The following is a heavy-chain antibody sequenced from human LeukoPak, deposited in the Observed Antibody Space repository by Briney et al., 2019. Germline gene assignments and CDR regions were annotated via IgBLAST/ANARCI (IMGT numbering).Heavy chain of an antibody. J-gene: IGHJ6*03. Sequence: KPSETLSLTCAVSGYSISSGYYWGWIRQPPGKGLEWIGSIYHSGSTYYNPSLKSRVTISVDTSKSQFSLKLSSVTAADTAVYYCARTEYSSSPYYYYMDVWGKGTTVTVSS. CDR2: IYHSGST. V-gene: IGHV4-38-2*01. CDR3: ARTEYSSSPYYYYMDV. CDR1: GYSISSGYY. D-gene: IGHD6-6*01.